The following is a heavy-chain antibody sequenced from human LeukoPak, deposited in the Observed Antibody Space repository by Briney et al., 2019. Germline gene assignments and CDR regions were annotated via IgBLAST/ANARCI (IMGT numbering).Heavy chain of an antibody. V-gene: IGHV3-23*01. J-gene: IGHJ4*02. Sequence: PGGSLRLSCAASGLTFSNYAMSWVRLAPGKGLEWVSTISPSGDNTYYADPVKGRFTISRDNSKNTMYLQINSLRAEDTALYYCAKGEAAAGTRRLDYWGQGTRVTVSS. CDR1: GLTFSNYA. CDR2: ISPSGDNT. CDR3: AKGEAAAGTRRLDY. D-gene: IGHD6-13*01.